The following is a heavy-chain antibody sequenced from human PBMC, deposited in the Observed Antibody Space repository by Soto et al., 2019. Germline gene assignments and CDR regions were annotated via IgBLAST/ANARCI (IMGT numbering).Heavy chain of an antibody. D-gene: IGHD1-7*01. Sequence: QVQLQESGPGLVKPSETLSLTCTVSGGSISSYYWSWIRQPPGKGLEWIGYIYYSGSTNYNPSLKSRVTLSVDTSKNQFSLKLSSVTAADTAVYYCARSSVSDWNYDYWGQGTLVTVSS. J-gene: IGHJ4*02. CDR1: GGSISSYY. CDR2: IYYSGST. V-gene: IGHV4-59*01. CDR3: ARSSVSDWNYDY.